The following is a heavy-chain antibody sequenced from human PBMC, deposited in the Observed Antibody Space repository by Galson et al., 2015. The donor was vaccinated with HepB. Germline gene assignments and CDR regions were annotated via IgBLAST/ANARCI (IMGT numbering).Heavy chain of an antibody. CDR2: ISSSSSYI. CDR3: ARDGPTVVVPAAIVLGMDV. D-gene: IGHD2-2*02. CDR1: GFTFSSYS. Sequence: SLRLSCAASGFTFSSYSMNWVRQAPGKGLEWVSSISSSSSYIYYADSVKGRFTISRDNAKNSLYLQMNSLRAEDTAVYYCARDGPTVVVPAAIVLGMDVWGQGTTVTVSS. V-gene: IGHV3-21*01. J-gene: IGHJ6*02.